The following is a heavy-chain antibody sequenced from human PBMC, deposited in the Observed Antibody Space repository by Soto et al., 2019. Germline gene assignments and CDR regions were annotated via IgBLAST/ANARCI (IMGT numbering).Heavy chain of an antibody. CDR1: GFTFRSYW. CDR2: IKEDGSER. CDR3: AGRIFDI. V-gene: IGHV3-7*01. D-gene: IGHD1-26*01. Sequence: GGSLRLSCAASGFTFRSYWMAWVRQAPGKGLEWVANIKEDGSERYYADSVKGRFTISRDNAKDSVYLQMNSLTAEDTAMYYCAGRIFDIWGQGTMVTVSS. J-gene: IGHJ3*02.